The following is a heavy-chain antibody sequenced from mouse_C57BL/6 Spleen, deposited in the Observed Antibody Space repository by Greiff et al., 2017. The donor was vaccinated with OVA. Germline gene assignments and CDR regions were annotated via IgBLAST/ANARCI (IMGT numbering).Heavy chain of an antibody. CDR2: FYPGSGSI. CDR1: GYTFTEYT. D-gene: IGHD3-2*02. J-gene: IGHJ4*01. V-gene: IGHV1-62-2*01. Sequence: QVQLQQSGAELVKPGASVKLSCKASGYTFTEYTIHWVKQRSGQGLEWIGWFYPGSGSIKYKEKFKDKATLTADKSSSTVYMELSRLTSEDSAVYFCARHEGEGQLRLRYYAMDYWGQGTSVTVSS. CDR3: ARHEGEGQLRLRYYAMDY.